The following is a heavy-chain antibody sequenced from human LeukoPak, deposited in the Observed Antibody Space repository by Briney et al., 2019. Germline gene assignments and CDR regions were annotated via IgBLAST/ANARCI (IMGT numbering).Heavy chain of an antibody. J-gene: IGHJ4*02. CDR3: ARDGDYYDSSGYNRIDY. Sequence: GGSLRLSCAASGFTVSSNYMSWARQAPGKGLEWVSVIYSGGSTYYADSVKGRFTISRDNSKNTLYLQMNSLRAEDTAVYYCARDGDYYDSSGYNRIDYWGQGTLVTVSS. D-gene: IGHD3-22*01. V-gene: IGHV3-66*01. CDR2: IYSGGST. CDR1: GFTVSSNY.